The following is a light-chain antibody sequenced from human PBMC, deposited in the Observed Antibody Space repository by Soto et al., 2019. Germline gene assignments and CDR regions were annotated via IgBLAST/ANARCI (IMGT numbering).Light chain of an antibody. J-gene: IGKJ1*01. CDR3: QQSYSRPRT. V-gene: IGKV1-39*01. CDR2: TTS. Sequence: DIQMTQSPSSLSASVGDRVTITCRSSQSISTYLNWYQQKPGKAPNLLIYTTSNLESGVPSRFGGSGSGTDFTLTINSLQPEDFATYFCQQSYSRPRTFGQGTKVEVK. CDR1: QSISTY.